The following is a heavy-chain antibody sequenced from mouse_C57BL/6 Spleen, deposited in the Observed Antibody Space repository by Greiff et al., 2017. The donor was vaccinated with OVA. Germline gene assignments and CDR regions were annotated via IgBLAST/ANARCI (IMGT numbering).Heavy chain of an antibody. CDR1: GFTFSDYY. D-gene: IGHD1-1*01. CDR2: INYDGSST. J-gene: IGHJ4*01. CDR3: ARETITYAMDY. Sequence: EVKVVESEGGLVQPGSSMKLSCTASGFTFSDYYMAWVRQVPEKGLEWVANINYDGSSTYYLDSLKSRFIISRDNAKNILYLQMSSLKSEDTATYYCARETITYAMDYWGQGTSVTVSS. V-gene: IGHV5-16*01.